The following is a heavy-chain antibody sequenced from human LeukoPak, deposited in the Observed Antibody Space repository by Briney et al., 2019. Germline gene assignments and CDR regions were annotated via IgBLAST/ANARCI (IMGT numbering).Heavy chain of an antibody. J-gene: IGHJ4*02. V-gene: IGHV3-74*01. Sequence: PGGSLRLSCAASGFTFSSYWMHWVRQAPGKGLVWVSRINSDGSTTGYADSVMGRFTISRDNAKNTLYLQMNSLRAEDTAVYYCAREGYCGGDCFLYWGQGTLVTVSS. CDR1: GFTFSSYW. D-gene: IGHD2-21*02. CDR2: INSDGSTT. CDR3: AREGYCGGDCFLY.